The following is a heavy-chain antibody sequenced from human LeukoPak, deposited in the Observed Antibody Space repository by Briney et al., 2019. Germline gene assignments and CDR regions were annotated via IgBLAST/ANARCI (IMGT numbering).Heavy chain of an antibody. J-gene: IGHJ5*02. D-gene: IGHD6-19*01. Sequence: PSETLSLTCTDSGGSISSYYWSWIRQPPGKGLEWIGYIYCSGSTNYNPSLKSRVTISVDTSKHQFSLKLSSVTAADTAVYYCARGQGIAVAGWFDPWGQGTLVTVSS. CDR2: IYCSGST. CDR1: GGSISSYY. V-gene: IGHV4-59*01. CDR3: ARGQGIAVAGWFDP.